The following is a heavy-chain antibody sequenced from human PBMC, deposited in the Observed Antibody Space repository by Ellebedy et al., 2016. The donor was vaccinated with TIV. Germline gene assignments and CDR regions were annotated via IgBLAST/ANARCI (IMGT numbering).Heavy chain of an antibody. Sequence: SVKVSCRASGGTFSSYGISWVRQAPGQGLEWMGGIIPISGIVNYAQQFQGRVTITADEPTSTAYMELSSLRSEDTAVYYCARDKLTSSWYYGMDVWGQGTTVTVSS. J-gene: IGHJ6*02. V-gene: IGHV1-69*13. D-gene: IGHD6-13*01. CDR3: ARDKLTSSWYYGMDV. CDR1: GGTFSSYG. CDR2: IIPISGIV.